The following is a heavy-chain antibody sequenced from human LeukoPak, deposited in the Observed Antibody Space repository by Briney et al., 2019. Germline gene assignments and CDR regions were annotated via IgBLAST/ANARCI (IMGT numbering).Heavy chain of an antibody. CDR2: ISWNSGSI. V-gene: IGHV3-9*01. Sequence: GGSLRLSCAASGFTFDDYAMHWVRQAPGKGLEWVSGISWNSGSIGYADSVKGRFTISRDNAKNSLYLQMNSLRAEDTALYYCAKSRAGTLDVRGQGTTVTVSS. D-gene: IGHD6-19*01. CDR3: AKSRAGTLDV. J-gene: IGHJ6*02. CDR1: GFTFDDYA.